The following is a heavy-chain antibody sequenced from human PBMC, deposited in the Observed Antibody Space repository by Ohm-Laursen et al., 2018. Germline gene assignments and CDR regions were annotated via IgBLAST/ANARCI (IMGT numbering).Heavy chain of an antibody. Sequence: SLRLSCAATGFTFSDYYMTWVRQAPGKGLEWVAVISYDGSNKYYADSVKGRFTISRDNSKNTLYLQMNSLRAEDTAVYYCAKNRVGGYCSGGSCYSEYFQHWGQGTLVTVSS. CDR3: AKNRVGGYCSGGSCYSEYFQH. V-gene: IGHV3-30*18. D-gene: IGHD2-15*01. CDR2: ISYDGSNK. J-gene: IGHJ1*01. CDR1: GFTFSDYY.